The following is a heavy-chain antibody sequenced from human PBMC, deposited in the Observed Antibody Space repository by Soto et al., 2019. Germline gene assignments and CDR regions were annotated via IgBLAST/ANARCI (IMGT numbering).Heavy chain of an antibody. D-gene: IGHD1-1*01. Sequence: QVHLVQSGAEVKKPGASVKVSCKASGYTFTSYGITWVRQATGQGLEWMGWISAHNGNTDYAQKLQGRVIVTRDTSTSTAYMELRSMSSDDRAVYYCARGRYGDYWGQGALVTVSS. J-gene: IGHJ4*02. CDR1: GYTFTSYG. V-gene: IGHV1-18*01. CDR2: ISAHNGNT. CDR3: ARGRYGDY.